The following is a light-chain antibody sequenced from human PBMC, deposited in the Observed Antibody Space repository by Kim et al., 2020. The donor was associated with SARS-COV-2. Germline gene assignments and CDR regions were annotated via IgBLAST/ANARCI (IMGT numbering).Light chain of an antibody. CDR2: QDS. CDR1: KLGDKY. Sequence: SYELTQPPSVSVSPGQTASITCSGDKLGDKYACWYQQKPGQSPVLVIYQDSERPSGIPERFSGSNSGNTATLTISGTQAMDEADYYCQAWDSSPYVFGTG. V-gene: IGLV3-1*01. CDR3: QAWDSSPYV. J-gene: IGLJ1*01.